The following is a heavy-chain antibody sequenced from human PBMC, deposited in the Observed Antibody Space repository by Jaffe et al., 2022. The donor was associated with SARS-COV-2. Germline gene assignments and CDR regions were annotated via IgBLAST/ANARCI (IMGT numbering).Heavy chain of an antibody. CDR2: IYYSGST. CDR1: GGSISSGGYY. D-gene: IGHD3-22*01. V-gene: IGHV4-31*03. J-gene: IGHJ3*02. Sequence: QVQLQESGPGLVKPSQTLSLTCTVSGGSISSGGYYWSWIRQHPGKGLEWIGYIYYSGSTYYNPSLKSRVTISVDTSKNQFSLKLSSVTAADTAVYYCARGSYDSSGYRDAFDIWGQGTMVTVSS. CDR3: ARGSYDSSGYRDAFDI.